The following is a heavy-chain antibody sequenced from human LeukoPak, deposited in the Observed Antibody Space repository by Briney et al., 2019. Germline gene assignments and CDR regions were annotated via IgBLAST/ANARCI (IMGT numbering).Heavy chain of an antibody. J-gene: IGHJ5*02. CDR3: ARLATWFDP. V-gene: IGHV4-39*01. CDR1: GGSISSHY. Sequence: SETLSLTCTVSGGSISSHYWGWIRQPPGKGLEWIGSIYYSGSTYYNPSRKSRVTISVDTSKNQFSLKLSSVTAADTAVYYCARLATWFDPWGQGTLVTVSS. CDR2: IYYSGST.